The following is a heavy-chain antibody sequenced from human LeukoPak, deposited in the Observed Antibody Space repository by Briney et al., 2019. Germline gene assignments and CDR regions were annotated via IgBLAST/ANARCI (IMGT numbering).Heavy chain of an antibody. J-gene: IGHJ4*02. CDR3: ARQATDDYGDD. CDR1: GFTFSGSG. CDR2: IRNKAHNYAT. V-gene: IGHV3-73*01. Sequence: GGSLRLSCAAPGFTFSGSGMHWVRQASGKGLEWVGRIRNKAHNYATAYAASVKGRFTISRDDSKNTAYLQMNSLKSEDTAVYYCARQATDDYGDDWGQGTLVTVSS.